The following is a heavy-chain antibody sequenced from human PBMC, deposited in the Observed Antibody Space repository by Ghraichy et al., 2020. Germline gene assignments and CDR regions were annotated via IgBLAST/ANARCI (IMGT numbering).Heavy chain of an antibody. D-gene: IGHD3-16*01. J-gene: IGHJ6*02. CDR3: ARPQGVYYYYGMDV. CDR1: GFTFSSYW. Sequence: GGSLRLSCAASGFTFSSYWMSWVRQAPGKGLEWVANIKQDGSEKYYVDSVKGRFIISRDNAKNSLYLQMNSLRAEDTAVYYCARPQGVYYYYGMDVWGQGTTVTVSS. V-gene: IGHV3-7*01. CDR2: IKQDGSEK.